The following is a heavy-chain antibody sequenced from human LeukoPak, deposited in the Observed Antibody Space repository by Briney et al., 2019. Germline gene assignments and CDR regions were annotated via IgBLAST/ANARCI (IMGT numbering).Heavy chain of an antibody. Sequence: SETLSLTCTVSGGSISSYYWSWIRQPPGKGLEWIGEINHSGSTNYNPSLKSRVTISVDTSKNQFSLKLSSVTAADTAVYYCARGLNYYDSIVPPTSNDYWGQGTLVTVSS. V-gene: IGHV4-34*01. CDR1: GGSISSYY. J-gene: IGHJ4*02. CDR3: ARGLNYYDSIVPPTSNDY. CDR2: INHSGST. D-gene: IGHD3-22*01.